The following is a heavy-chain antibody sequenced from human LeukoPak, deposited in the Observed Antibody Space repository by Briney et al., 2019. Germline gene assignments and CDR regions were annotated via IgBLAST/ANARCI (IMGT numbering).Heavy chain of an antibody. Sequence: PGGSLRLSCAASGFTFSDYYMSWIRQAPGKGLEWVSYISSSGSTIYYADSVKGRFTISGDNAKNSLYLQMNSLRAEDTAVYYCARSFTYYYDSSGYYFDYWGQGTLVTVSS. V-gene: IGHV3-11*01. J-gene: IGHJ4*02. CDR2: ISSSGSTI. D-gene: IGHD3-22*01. CDR3: ARSFTYYYDSSGYYFDY. CDR1: GFTFSDYY.